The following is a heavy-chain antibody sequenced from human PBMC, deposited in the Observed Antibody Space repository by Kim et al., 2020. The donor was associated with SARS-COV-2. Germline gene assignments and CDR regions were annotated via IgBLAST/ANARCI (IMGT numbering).Heavy chain of an antibody. J-gene: IGHJ1*01. CDR3: ARDLIAGDSSGYYYRQGYFQH. Sequence: GGSLRLSCAASGFTFSSYTMNWVRQAPGKGLEWVSSISSSSSYIHYADSVKGRFTISRDNAKNSLYLQMNSLRAEDMAVYFCARDLIAGDSSGYYYRQGYFQHWGQGTLVTVSS. CDR2: ISSSSSYI. CDR1: GFTFSSYT. V-gene: IGHV3-21*01. D-gene: IGHD3-22*01.